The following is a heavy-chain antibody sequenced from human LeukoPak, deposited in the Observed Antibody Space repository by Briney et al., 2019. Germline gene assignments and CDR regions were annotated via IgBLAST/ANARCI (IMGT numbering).Heavy chain of an antibody. CDR1: GDPISSYNYF. J-gene: IGHJ4*02. CDR3: ARASSGYYWDFDY. Sequence: SETLSLTCTVSGDPISSYNYFWGWIRQPPGKGLEWVGSIYYRGNTYYSPSLKSRVTLSADTSKNQFSLKVTSVTAADTAVYYCARASSGYYWDFDYWGQGALVTVSS. D-gene: IGHD3-22*01. V-gene: IGHV4-39*01. CDR2: IYYRGNT.